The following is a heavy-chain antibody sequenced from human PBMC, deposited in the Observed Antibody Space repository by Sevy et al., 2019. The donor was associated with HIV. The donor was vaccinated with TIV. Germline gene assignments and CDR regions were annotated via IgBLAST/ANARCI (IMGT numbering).Heavy chain of an antibody. CDR1: GFTFSSYS. CDR2: ISSSSSYI. CDR3: ARSLAPSSIAAPYYYGMDV. V-gene: IGHV3-21*01. J-gene: IGHJ6*02. D-gene: IGHD6-6*01. Sequence: GGSLRLSCAASGFTFSSYSMNWVRQAPGKGLEWVSSISSSSSYIYYADSVKGRFTISRDNAKNSLYLQMNSLRAEDTAVYYCARSLAPSSIAAPYYYGMDVWGQWTTVTVSS.